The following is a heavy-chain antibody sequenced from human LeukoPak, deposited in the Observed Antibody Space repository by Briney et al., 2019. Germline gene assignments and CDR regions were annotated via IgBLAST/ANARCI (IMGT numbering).Heavy chain of an antibody. CDR2: INPNSGGT. CDR1: GYTFTGYY. V-gene: IGHV1-2*02. CDR3: AREDYDSSGYYLDY. J-gene: IGHJ4*02. D-gene: IGHD3-22*01. Sequence: ASVKVSCKASGYTFTGYYMHWVRQAPGQGLEWMGWINPNSGGTNYAQKFQGRVAMTRDTSISTAYMELSRLRSDDTAVYYCAREDYDSSGYYLDYWGQGTLVTVSS.